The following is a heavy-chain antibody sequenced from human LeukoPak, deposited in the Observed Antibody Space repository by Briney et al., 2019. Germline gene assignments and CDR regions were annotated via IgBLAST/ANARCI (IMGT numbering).Heavy chain of an antibody. CDR2: MNPHTGST. J-gene: IGHJ4*02. D-gene: IGHD3-10*01. CDR1: GYSFASYD. CDR3: ARDGGAKNDY. V-gene: IGHV1-8*01. Sequence: GASVKVSCKASGYSFASYDISWVRQATGQGLEWMAWMNPHTGSTGYAQRFQGRVTVTRDTSMTTVYLELSSLRSDDTAMYYCARDGGAKNDYWGQGTLVTVSS.